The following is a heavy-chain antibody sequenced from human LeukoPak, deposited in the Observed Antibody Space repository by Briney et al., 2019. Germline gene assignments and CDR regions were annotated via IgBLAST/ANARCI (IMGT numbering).Heavy chain of an antibody. Sequence: GGSLRLSCAASGFDLNKYWMNWVRQAPGKGLEWVANIKHDDTEINYVDSVRGRFTVSRDNAKNSLYLQLNSLRHEDAAVYFCARGGYYNFWTGLVDYWGLGTRVNVSS. CDR1: GFDLNKYW. CDR3: ARGGYYNFWTGLVDY. J-gene: IGHJ4*02. V-gene: IGHV3-7*01. D-gene: IGHD3/OR15-3a*01. CDR2: IKHDDTEI.